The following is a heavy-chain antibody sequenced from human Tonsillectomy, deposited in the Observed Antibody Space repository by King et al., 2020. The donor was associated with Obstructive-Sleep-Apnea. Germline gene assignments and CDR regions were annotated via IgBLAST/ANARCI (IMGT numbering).Heavy chain of an antibody. V-gene: IGHV4-34*01. D-gene: IGHD4-17*01. Sequence: VQLQQWGAGLLKPSETLSLTCAVYGGSFRYYYWSWIRQPPGKGLEWIGEINHSGGTNYNPSLKSRVTISVDTSKNHFSLRLSSVTAADTAVYYCASLMVTTGDYWGQGTLVTVSS. CDR1: GGSFRYYY. J-gene: IGHJ4*02. CDR3: ASLMVTTGDY. CDR2: INHSGGT.